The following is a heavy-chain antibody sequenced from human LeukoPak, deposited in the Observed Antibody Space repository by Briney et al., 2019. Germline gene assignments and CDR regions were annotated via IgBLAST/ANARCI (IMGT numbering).Heavy chain of an antibody. CDR3: ASRTRMTTVFSFDY. J-gene: IGHJ4*02. D-gene: IGHD4-11*01. V-gene: IGHV4-39*01. Sequence: SETLSLTCTVSGGSISSSSYYWGWIRQPPGKGLEWIGSIYYSGCTYYNPSLKSRVTISVDTSKNQFSLKLSSVTAADTAVYYCASRTRMTTVFSFDYWGQGTLVTVSS. CDR2: IYYSGCT. CDR1: GGSISSSSYY.